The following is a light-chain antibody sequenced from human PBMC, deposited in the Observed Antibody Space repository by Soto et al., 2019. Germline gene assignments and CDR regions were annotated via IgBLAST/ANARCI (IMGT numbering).Light chain of an antibody. CDR1: QDISNY. Sequence: DIQMTQSPSSLSASVGDRVTITCRTSQDISNYLAWYQQKPWQVPKLLIYDASTLQSGVPSRFRGGGSGTDFSLTISSLQPEEVATYYCQKYNSAPHTFGGGTKVEIQ. J-gene: IGKJ4*01. CDR2: DAS. CDR3: QKYNSAPHT. V-gene: IGKV1-27*01.